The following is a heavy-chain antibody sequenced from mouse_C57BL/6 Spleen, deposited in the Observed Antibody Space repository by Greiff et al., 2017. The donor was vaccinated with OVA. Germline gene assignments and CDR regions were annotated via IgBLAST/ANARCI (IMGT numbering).Heavy chain of an antibody. CDR3: ARRDGYYDYFDV. CDR2: ISGGGGNT. V-gene: IGHV5-9*01. Sequence: EVKLVESGGGLVKPGGSLKLSCAASGFTFSSYTMSWVRQTPEKRLEWVATISGGGGNTYYPDSVKGRFTISRDNAKNTLYLQMSSLRSEDTALYYCARRDGYYDYFDVWGTGTTVTVSS. CDR1: GFTFSSYT. J-gene: IGHJ1*03. D-gene: IGHD2-3*01.